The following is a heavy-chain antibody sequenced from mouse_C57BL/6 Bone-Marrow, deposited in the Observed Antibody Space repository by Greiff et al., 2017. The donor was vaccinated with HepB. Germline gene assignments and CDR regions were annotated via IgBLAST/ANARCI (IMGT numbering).Heavy chain of an antibody. CDR2: IHPNSGST. V-gene: IGHV1-64*01. J-gene: IGHJ4*01. Sequence: QVQLQQPGAELVKPGASVKLSCKASGYTFTSYWMHWVKQRPGQGLEWIGMIHPNSGSTNYNEKFKSKATLTVDKSSSTAYMQLSSLTSEDSAVYYWARWGYYGAMDYWGQGTSVTVSS. CDR1: GYTFTSYW. CDR3: ARWGYYGAMDY. D-gene: IGHD1-1*01.